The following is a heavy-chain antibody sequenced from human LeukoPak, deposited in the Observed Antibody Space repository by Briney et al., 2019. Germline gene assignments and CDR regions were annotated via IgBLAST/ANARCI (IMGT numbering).Heavy chain of an antibody. CDR3: ARAGGYGLIDY. CDR2: IYHSGTTYSGST. Sequence: SETLSLTCNVSGASMSNYYWVWIRQPPGEGLEWIGSIYHSGTTYSGSTYYNPSLKSRVTISLDTSKNQFSLKVGSMTAADTAVYYCARAGGYGLIDYWGQGTMVTVSS. J-gene: IGHJ4*02. D-gene: IGHD5-18*01. V-gene: IGHV4-39*07. CDR1: GASMSNYY.